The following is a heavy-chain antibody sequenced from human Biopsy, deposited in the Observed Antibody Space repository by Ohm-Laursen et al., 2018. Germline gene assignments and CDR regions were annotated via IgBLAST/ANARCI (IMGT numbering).Heavy chain of an antibody. CDR3: ARGAEEFDSSGPRFDY. Sequence: SLRLSCTAAGFTFSRHGMHWVRQAPGKGLEWVAAIWSDGNNKYYADSVKGRFTISRDTSRNTLYMQMNSLRVEDTALYYCARGAEEFDSSGPRFDYWGQGTLVTVSS. J-gene: IGHJ4*02. CDR2: IWSDGNNK. D-gene: IGHD3-22*01. V-gene: IGHV3-33*01. CDR1: GFTFSRHG.